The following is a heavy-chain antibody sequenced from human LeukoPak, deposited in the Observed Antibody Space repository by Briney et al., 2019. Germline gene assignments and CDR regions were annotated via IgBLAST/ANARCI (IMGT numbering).Heavy chain of an antibody. J-gene: IGHJ4*02. CDR1: GFTFSSYS. V-gene: IGHV3-21*01. CDR3: ARESEYSTNAFDY. D-gene: IGHD6-6*01. CDR2: ISSSSSYI. Sequence: GGSLRLSCAASGFTFSSYSMNWVREAPGKGLEWGSSISSSSSYIHYADSVQGRFTISRDNAKNSLYQQMNSLRAEDTAVYYCARESEYSTNAFDYWGQGTLVTVSS.